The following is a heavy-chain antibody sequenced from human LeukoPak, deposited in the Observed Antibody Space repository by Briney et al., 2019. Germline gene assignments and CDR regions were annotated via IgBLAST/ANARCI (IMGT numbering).Heavy chain of an antibody. D-gene: IGHD3-22*01. J-gene: IGHJ4*02. Sequence: GGSMILSCATSGFTFSSYSMNWVRQAPGKVRKWVSSISSSSSSIYYADSVKGRFTISRDNAKNSLYLQMNSLRAEDTAVYYCARRAGSGSRDDYWGQGTLVTVS. V-gene: IGHV3-21*01. CDR3: ARRAGSGSRDDY. CDR1: GFTFSSYS. CDR2: ISSSSSSI.